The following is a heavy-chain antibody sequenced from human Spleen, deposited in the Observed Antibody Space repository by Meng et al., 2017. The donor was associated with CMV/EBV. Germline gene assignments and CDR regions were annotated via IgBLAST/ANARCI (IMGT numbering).Heavy chain of an antibody. CDR2: IIPIFGTA. Sequence: SVKVSCKASGGTFSSYAISWVRQAPGQGLEWMGGIIPIFGTANYAQKFQGRVTITTDESTSTAYMELSSLRSEDTAVYYCARDAHSSGWVIGSLASDYYYYGMDVWGQGTTVTVSS. D-gene: IGHD6-19*01. V-gene: IGHV1-69*05. CDR1: GGTFSSYA. CDR3: ARDAHSSGWVIGSLASDYYYYGMDV. J-gene: IGHJ6*02.